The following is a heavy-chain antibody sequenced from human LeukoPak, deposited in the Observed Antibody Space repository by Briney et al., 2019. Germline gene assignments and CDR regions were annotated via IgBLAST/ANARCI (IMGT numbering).Heavy chain of an antibody. V-gene: IGHV3-74*01. CDR2: INSDGSST. D-gene: IGHD6-6*01. J-gene: IGHJ4*02. CDR1: GFTFSSYW. CDR3: ARVFSSSFPYYFDY. Sequence: GGSLRLSCAASGFTFSSYWMHWVRQAPGKGLVWVSRINSDGSSTSYADSVKGRFTISRDNAKNTLYLQMNSLRAEDTAVYYCARVFSSSFPYYFDYWGQGTLVTVSS.